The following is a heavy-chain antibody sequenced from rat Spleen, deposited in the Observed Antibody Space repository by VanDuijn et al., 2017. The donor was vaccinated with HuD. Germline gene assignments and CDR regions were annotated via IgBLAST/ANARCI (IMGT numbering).Heavy chain of an antibody. CDR3: ARGGFYGYD. CDR1: GFSLTNYN. D-gene: IGHD1-7*01. J-gene: IGHJ2*01. V-gene: IGHV2S54*01. Sequence: QVQLKESGPGLVQPSQTLSLTCTVSGFSLTNYNVHWVRQPPGKGLEWVGVIWGNGNTNYNSALKSRLSISRYTSKSQVFLKMSSLQTEDTATYYCARGGFYGYDWGQGVMVTVSS. CDR2: IWGNGNT.